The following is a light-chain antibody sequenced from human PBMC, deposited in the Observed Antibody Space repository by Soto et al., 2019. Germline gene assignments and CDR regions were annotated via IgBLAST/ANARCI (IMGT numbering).Light chain of an antibody. V-gene: IGLV1-44*01. CDR2: GND. J-gene: IGLJ2*01. Sequence: QSVLAQPPSASAPPGQRVAIPCSGSSSNIGRNPVHWYQHLPGAAPKLLIYGNDQRPSGVPDRFSGSKSDTSASLAITGLQPEDEADYFCASWDDRLNGQVFGGGPQLTVL. CDR1: SSNIGRNP. CDR3: ASWDDRLNGQV.